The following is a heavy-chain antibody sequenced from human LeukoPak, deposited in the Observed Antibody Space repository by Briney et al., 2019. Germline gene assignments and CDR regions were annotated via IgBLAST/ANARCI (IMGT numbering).Heavy chain of an antibody. CDR1: GGSISGSSYY. CDR3: ARQPRDIVVVPAAGHFDY. D-gene: IGHD2-2*01. CDR2: IYYSGST. Sequence: PSETLSLTCTVSGGSISGSSYYWGWIRQPPGKGLEWIGSIYYSGSTYYNPSLKSRVTISVDTSKNQFSLKLSSVTAADTAVYYCARQPRDIVVVPAAGHFDYWGQGTLVTVSS. V-gene: IGHV4-39*01. J-gene: IGHJ4*02.